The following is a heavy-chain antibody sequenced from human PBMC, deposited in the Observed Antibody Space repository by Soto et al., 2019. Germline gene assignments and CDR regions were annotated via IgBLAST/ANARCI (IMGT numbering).Heavy chain of an antibody. Sequence: QLQLQESGPGLVKPSETLSLTCTVSGGSISDDTYYWGWIRQPPGKGLEWIGSMYYSGTSSYNPSLKSRVTMSVDTSKKQLSLRLNSMTAADTAVYYCARLHCLRPNCVPLDPWGQGTLVIVSS. V-gene: IGHV4-39*01. CDR1: GGSISDDTYY. J-gene: IGHJ5*02. CDR2: MYYSGTS. CDR3: ARLHCLRPNCVPLDP. D-gene: IGHD1-1*01.